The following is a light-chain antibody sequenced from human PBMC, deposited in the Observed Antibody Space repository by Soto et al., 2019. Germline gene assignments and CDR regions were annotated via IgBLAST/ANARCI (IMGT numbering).Light chain of an antibody. CDR1: SSDVGNYNL. V-gene: IGLV2-23*01. CDR2: DGN. Sequence: QSVLTQPASVSGSPGQSITISCTGTSSDVGNYNLVSWYQQYPGKAPKLMISDGNERPSGTPNRFSGSKSGNTASLTISGLQAEDEADYYCCSYAGSSTPYVFGTGTKLTVL. CDR3: CSYAGSSTPYV. J-gene: IGLJ1*01.